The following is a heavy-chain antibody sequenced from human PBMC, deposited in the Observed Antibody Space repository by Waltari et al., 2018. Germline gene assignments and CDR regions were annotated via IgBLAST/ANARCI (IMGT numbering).Heavy chain of an antibody. J-gene: IGHJ4*02. CDR1: GGSISSSSYY. V-gene: IGHV4-39*07. CDR3: ARTGERDY. D-gene: IGHD3-16*01. Sequence: QLQLQESGPGLVKPSETLSLTCTVSGGSISSSSYYWGWIRQPPGKGLEWIGSIYYSGSTYYNPSLKSRVTISVDTSKNQCPRKLGSVTAADTAGYYGARTGERDYWGQGTLVTVSS. CDR2: IYYSGST.